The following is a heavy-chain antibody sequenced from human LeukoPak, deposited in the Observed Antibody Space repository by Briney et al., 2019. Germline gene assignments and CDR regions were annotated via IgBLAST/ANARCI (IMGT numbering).Heavy chain of an antibody. D-gene: IGHD2-2*01. CDR1: GFTLSIYT. CDR2: ISSSSSYI. V-gene: IGHV3-21*01. Sequence: NPGGSLRLSCAASGFTLSIYTMNWVRQAPGKGLEWVSSISSSSSYIYYADSVKGRFTISRDNAKNSLYLQMNSLRAEDTAVYYCARGGESGYCSSTSCYGRWFDPWGQGTLVTVSS. J-gene: IGHJ5*02. CDR3: ARGGESGYCSSTSCYGRWFDP.